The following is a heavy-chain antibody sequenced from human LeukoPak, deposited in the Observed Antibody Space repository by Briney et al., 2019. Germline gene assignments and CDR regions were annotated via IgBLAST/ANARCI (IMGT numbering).Heavy chain of an antibody. J-gene: IGHJ4*02. D-gene: IGHD5-24*01. Sequence: GGSLRLSCAASGFILSNYAMHWVRQPAGKGLEWVSALGTAGDTFYPGSVKGRFTISRDNAKTSLFLQMSSLRAEDTAIYYCARQSTPHGNFDYWGQGTLVTVSS. CDR2: LGTAGDT. CDR1: GFILSNYA. CDR3: ARQSTPHGNFDY. V-gene: IGHV3-13*01.